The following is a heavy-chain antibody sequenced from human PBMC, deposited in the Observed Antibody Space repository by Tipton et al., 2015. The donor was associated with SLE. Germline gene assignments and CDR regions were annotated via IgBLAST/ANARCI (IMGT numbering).Heavy chain of an antibody. Sequence: QLVQSGGGLVKPGGSLRLSCAASGFTFSRYSMNWVRQAPGKGLEWVSFISSSSSYIYYADSVKGRFTISRDNAKNSLYLQMNRLRVEDTAVYYCAGGTGAYFDHWGQGTLVTVSS. CDR1: GFTFSRYS. D-gene: IGHD3-16*01. CDR3: AGGTGAYFDH. J-gene: IGHJ4*02. CDR2: ISSSSSYI. V-gene: IGHV3-21*01.